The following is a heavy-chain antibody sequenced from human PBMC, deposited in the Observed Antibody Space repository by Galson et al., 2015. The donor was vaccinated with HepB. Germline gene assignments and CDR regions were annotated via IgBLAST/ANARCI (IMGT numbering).Heavy chain of an antibody. CDR2: ISYAGNNI. CDR3: AKEFGSGWSYYHGMDV. Sequence: SLRLSCAASGFSFSSHGMHWVRQAPGKGLEWVALISYAGNNIFAADSVRGRFTISRDNSRNTLYLEMNSLRAEDTAVYYCAKEFGSGWSYYHGMDVWGQGTTVTVSS. D-gene: IGHD6-19*01. J-gene: IGHJ6*02. CDR1: GFSFSSHG. V-gene: IGHV3-30*18.